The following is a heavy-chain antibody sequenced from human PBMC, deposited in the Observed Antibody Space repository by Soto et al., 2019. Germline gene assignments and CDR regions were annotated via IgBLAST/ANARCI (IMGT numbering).Heavy chain of an antibody. CDR1: GITVTNCF. CDR2: ISSAGGT. CDR3: ARDELGGAYDFWH. Sequence: ESGGGLVPPGGSLRLSCAASGITVTNCFMTWVRQAPGKGLEWVSVISSAGGTYYADSVKGRFTISRDNYRNTLYLQMNTLRAEDTAVYYCARDELGGAYDFWHGGQGTLVTVSS. V-gene: IGHV3-66*01. J-gene: IGHJ4*02. D-gene: IGHD3-3*01.